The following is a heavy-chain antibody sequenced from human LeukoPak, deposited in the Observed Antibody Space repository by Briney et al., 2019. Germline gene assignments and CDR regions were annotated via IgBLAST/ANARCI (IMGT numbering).Heavy chain of an antibody. CDR3: ARAPFYFDY. CDR1: GFTFGXXX. CDR2: IHQDGSDX. V-gene: IGHV3-7*04. J-gene: IGHJ4*02. Sequence: GGSLRLSCAAXGFTFGXXXXXXXXXAXXXXLEWVATIHQDGSDXYXVXXVKGRFXXXXXXAKNSLSLQMNSLRDEDTAVYYCARAPFYFDYWGQGTVVTVSS.